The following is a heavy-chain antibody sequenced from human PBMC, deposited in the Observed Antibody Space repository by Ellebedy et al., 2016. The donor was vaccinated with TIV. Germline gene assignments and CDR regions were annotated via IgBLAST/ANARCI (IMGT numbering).Heavy chain of an antibody. CDR3: ARGTASAGYYDPANYYYYGMDV. D-gene: IGHD3-22*01. Sequence: ASVKVSXXASGYTFTGYYMHWVRQAPGQGLEWMGIINPSGGSTSYAQKFQGRVTITADESTSTAYMELSSLRSEDTAVYYCARGTASAGYYDPANYYYYGMDVWGQGTTVTVSS. J-gene: IGHJ6*02. V-gene: IGHV1-46*01. CDR2: INPSGGST. CDR1: GYTFTGYY.